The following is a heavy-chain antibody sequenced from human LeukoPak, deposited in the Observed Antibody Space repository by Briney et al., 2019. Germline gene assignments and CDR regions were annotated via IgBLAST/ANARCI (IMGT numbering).Heavy chain of an antibody. Sequence: ASVKVSCKASGYTFTRNYMHWVRQAPGQGLEWMGWIDPKSGGTNYVEKFLGRVTMTRDTSMSTAYMELSRLRSDDTAVYYCARGWDNWDYWGQGTLVTVSS. V-gene: IGHV1-2*02. D-gene: IGHD1-1*01. CDR3: ARGWDNWDY. CDR2: IDPKSGGT. J-gene: IGHJ4*02. CDR1: GYTFTRNY.